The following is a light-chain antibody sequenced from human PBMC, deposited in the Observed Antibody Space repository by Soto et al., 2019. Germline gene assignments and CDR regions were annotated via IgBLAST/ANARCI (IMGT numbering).Light chain of an antibody. J-gene: IGLJ1*01. V-gene: IGLV7-46*01. Sequence: QAVVTQEPSLTVSPGGTVTLTCGSSTGAVTSGHYPYWFQQKPGQAPRTLIYDTSNKHSWTPARFSGSLLWGKAALTLSGAQPEDEAEYYCLLSYSGADYVFGTGTKLTVL. CDR1: TGAVTSGHY. CDR2: DTS. CDR3: LLSYSGADYV.